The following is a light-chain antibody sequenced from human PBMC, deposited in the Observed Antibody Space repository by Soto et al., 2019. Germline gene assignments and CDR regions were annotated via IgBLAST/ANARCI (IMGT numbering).Light chain of an antibody. CDR3: SSYTSSSTTVV. J-gene: IGLJ2*01. V-gene: IGLV2-14*01. Sequence: QSVLTQPASVSGSPGQSITISCTGTSSDVGGYNYVSWYQQHPGKAPKLMIYDVSNRPSGVSNRFSGTKSGNTASLTISGLQADDEAHYYCSSYTSSSTTVVFGGWTKLTVL. CDR2: DVS. CDR1: SSDVGGYNY.